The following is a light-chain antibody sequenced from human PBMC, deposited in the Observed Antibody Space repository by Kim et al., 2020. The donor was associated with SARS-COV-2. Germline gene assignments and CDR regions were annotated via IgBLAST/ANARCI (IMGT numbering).Light chain of an antibody. Sequence: VSPGQTASNSWSGDKVGDKYACWYQQKSGQSPVLVIYHDTKRPSGIPERFSGSNSGNTATLTISGTQAIDEADYYCQAWDSNTAVFGGGTQLTVL. V-gene: IGLV3-1*01. CDR3: QAWDSNTAV. CDR1: KVGDKY. J-gene: IGLJ2*01. CDR2: HDT.